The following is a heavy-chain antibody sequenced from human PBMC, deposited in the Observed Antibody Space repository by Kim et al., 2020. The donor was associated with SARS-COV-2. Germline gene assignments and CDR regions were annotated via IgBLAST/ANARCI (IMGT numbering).Heavy chain of an antibody. Sequence: SVKGRFPISRDNAKNSLYLQMNSLRAEDTALYYCAKGGYYDSSGYFPSDYWGQGTLVTVSS. CDR3: AKGGYYDSSGYFPSDY. D-gene: IGHD3-22*01. V-gene: IGHV3-9*01. J-gene: IGHJ4*02.